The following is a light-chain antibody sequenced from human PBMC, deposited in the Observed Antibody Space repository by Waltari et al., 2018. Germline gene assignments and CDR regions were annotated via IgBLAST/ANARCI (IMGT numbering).Light chain of an antibody. V-gene: IGKV3-20*01. CDR1: QSVSSF. J-gene: IGKJ1*01. Sequence: EIVLTQSPCTLSLSPGERGTLPFRASQSVSSFLAWYQQKPGQSPRLLIHGASTMATGIPGRFSGSGSGTDFSLTISRLAAEDFAVYYWQKYDRLPETFGQGTKVEIK. CDR3: QKYDRLPET. CDR2: GAS.